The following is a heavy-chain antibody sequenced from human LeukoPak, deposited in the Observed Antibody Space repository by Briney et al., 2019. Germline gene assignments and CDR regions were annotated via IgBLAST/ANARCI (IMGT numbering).Heavy chain of an antibody. CDR3: ARDRVVPAAMDYYYGMDV. V-gene: IGHV6-1*01. J-gene: IGHJ6*02. CDR2: TYYRSKWYS. Sequence: SQTLSLTCAISGDSVSSNSAAWNWIRQSPSRGLEWLGRTYYRSKWYSDYAVSVKSRITINPDTSKNQFSLQLNSVTPEDTAVYYCARDRVVPAAMDYYYGMDVWGQGTTVTVSS. CDR1: GDSVSSNSAA. D-gene: IGHD2-2*01.